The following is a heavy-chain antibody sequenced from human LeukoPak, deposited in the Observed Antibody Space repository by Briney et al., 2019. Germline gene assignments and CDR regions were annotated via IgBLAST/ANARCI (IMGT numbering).Heavy chain of an antibody. CDR3: ATSVDTVMVFDY. CDR1: GGSISSFY. D-gene: IGHD5-18*01. Sequence: SETLSLTCTVSGGSISSFYWSWIRQSPGKGLDWIGYIHYSGNTNYNPSLKSRVTISIDTSKNQFSLKLSSVTAADTAAYYCATSVDTVMVFDYWGQGTLVTVSS. J-gene: IGHJ4*02. V-gene: IGHV4-59*01. CDR2: IHYSGNT.